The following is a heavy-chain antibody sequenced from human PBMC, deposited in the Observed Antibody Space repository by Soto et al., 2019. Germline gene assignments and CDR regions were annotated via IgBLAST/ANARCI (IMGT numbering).Heavy chain of an antibody. CDR3: ARHDGAARNNDAFDI. J-gene: IGHJ3*02. D-gene: IGHD6-6*01. Sequence: PGESLKISCKGSGYSFTSYWIGWVRQMPGKGLEWMGIIYPGDSDTRYSPSFQGQVTISADKSISTAYLQWSSLKASDTAMYYCARHDGAARNNDAFDIWGQGTMVTVSS. CDR2: IYPGDSDT. CDR1: GYSFTSYW. V-gene: IGHV5-51*01.